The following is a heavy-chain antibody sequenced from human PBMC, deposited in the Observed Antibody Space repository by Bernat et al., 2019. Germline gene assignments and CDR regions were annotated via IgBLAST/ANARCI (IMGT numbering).Heavy chain of an antibody. CDR1: GFTFSSYA. CDR2: ISGSGGST. Sequence: EVQLLESGGGLVQPGGSLRLSCAASGFTFSSYAMSWVRQAPGKGLEWVSAISGSGGSTYNADSVKGRFTISRDNSKNTLYLQMNSLRAEDTAVYYCAKGQGYDILTGYFGAEYFQHWGQGTLVTVSS. V-gene: IGHV3-23*01. CDR3: AKGQGYDILTGYFGAEYFQH. D-gene: IGHD3-9*01. J-gene: IGHJ1*01.